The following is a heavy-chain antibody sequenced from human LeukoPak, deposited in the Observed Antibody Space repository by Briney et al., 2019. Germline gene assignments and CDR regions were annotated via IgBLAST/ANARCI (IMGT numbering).Heavy chain of an antibody. V-gene: IGHV5-10-1*01. CDR3: ARKYYDIPSYYYYGMDV. Sequence: GESLKISCKGSGYSFTSYWISWVRPMPGKGLEWRGRIDPSDSYTNYSPSFQGHVTISADQSISTAYLQWSSLKASDTAMYYCARKYYDIPSYYYYGMDVWGQGTTVTVSS. J-gene: IGHJ6*02. D-gene: IGHD3-9*01. CDR2: IDPSDSYT. CDR1: GYSFTSYW.